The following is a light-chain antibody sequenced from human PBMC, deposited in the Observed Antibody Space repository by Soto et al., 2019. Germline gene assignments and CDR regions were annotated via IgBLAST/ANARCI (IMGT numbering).Light chain of an antibody. J-gene: IGKJ1*01. CDR1: QRIATW. CDR2: GAS. Sequence: IPLPQSPSTLSASVGGRVTITFRASQRIATWLAWYQHQPGSAPKLLIYGASTLQSGVPSRFSGSGSGAEFTLTIDNLQPDDFATYYCQQYHLYWTFGPGTKVDIK. CDR3: QQYHLYWT. V-gene: IGKV1-5*01.